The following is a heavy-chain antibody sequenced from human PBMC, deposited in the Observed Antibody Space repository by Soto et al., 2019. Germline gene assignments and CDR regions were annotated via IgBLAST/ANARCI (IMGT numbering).Heavy chain of an antibody. CDR3: ARLVRDSVVVVATDAFDI. Sequence: QLQLQESGPGLVKPSETLSLTCTVSGGSISSSSYYWGWIRQPPGKGLEWIGSIYYSGSTYYNPSPKSGVPRSVDTSKNQVSRKLSSVTAADTAVYYCARLVRDSVVVVATDAFDIWGQGTMVTVSS. V-gene: IGHV4-39*01. CDR2: IYYSGST. CDR1: GGSISSSSYY. D-gene: IGHD2-15*01. J-gene: IGHJ3*02.